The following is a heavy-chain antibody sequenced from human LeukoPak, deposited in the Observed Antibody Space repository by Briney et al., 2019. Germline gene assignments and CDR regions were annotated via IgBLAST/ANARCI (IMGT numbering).Heavy chain of an antibody. CDR1: GGSISSSTYY. CDR3: ARLVVSSWYHEVLLGRDY. CDR2: IYYSGNT. V-gene: IGHV4-39*01. J-gene: IGHJ4*02. D-gene: IGHD6-13*01. Sequence: SETLSLTCTVSGGSISSSTYYWGWIRQPPGKGLEWIGSIYYSGNTYYKPSLKSRVTISVDTSKNQFSLNLSSVTAADTAVYYCARLVVSSWYHEVLLGRDYWGQGTLVTVSS.